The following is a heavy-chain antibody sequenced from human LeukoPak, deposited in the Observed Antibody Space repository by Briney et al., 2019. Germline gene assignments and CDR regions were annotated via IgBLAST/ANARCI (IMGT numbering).Heavy chain of an antibody. Sequence: GGSLRLSCAASGFTFSSYSMNWVRQAPGKGLEWVSYISSSGSTIYYADSVKGRFTISRDNSKNTLYLQMNSLRAEDTAVYYCARGFRGPDAFDIWGQGTMVTVSS. CDR1: GFTFSSYS. CDR2: ISSSGSTI. J-gene: IGHJ3*02. CDR3: ARGFRGPDAFDI. V-gene: IGHV3-48*01. D-gene: IGHD3-16*01.